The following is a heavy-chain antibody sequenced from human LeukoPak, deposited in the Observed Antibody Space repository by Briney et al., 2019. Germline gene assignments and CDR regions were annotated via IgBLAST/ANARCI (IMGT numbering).Heavy chain of an antibody. D-gene: IGHD2-2*02. CDR3: ARGPSTDIVVVPAAITPFDY. V-gene: IGHV4-34*01. J-gene: IGHJ4*02. CDR2: INHSGST. CDR1: GESFSGYY. Sequence: SETLSLTCAVYGESFSGYYWSWIRQPPGKGLEWIGEINHSGSTNYNPSLKSRVTISVDTSKNQFSLKLSSVTAADTAVYYCARGPSTDIVVVPAAITPFDYWGQGTLVTVSS.